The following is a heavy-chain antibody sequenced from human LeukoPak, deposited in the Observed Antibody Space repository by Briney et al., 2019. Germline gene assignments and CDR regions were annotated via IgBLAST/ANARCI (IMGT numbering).Heavy chain of an antibody. D-gene: IGHD1-1*01. CDR1: GFTFSSYW. Sequence: PGGSLRLSCAASGFTFSSYWMHWVRQAPGKGLVWVSCINGDGSDTNYVDSVKGRFTISRDNAKDTLYLQMNSLRAEDTAVYYCVRGGWFKWNVGFDYWGQGTLVTVSS. V-gene: IGHV3-74*01. CDR3: VRGGWFKWNVGFDY. CDR2: INGDGSDT. J-gene: IGHJ4*02.